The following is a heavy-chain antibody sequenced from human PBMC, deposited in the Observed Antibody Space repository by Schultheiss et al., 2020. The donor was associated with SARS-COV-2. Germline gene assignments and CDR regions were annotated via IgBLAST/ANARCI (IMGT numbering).Heavy chain of an antibody. V-gene: IGHV4-59*12. CDR1: GGSISSYY. CDR3: ARAGAAARPFDY. CDR2: IYYSGST. Sequence: GSLRLSCTVSGGSISSYYWSWIRQPPGKGLEWIGYIYYSGSTNYNPSLKSRVTISVDTSKNQFSLKLSSVTAADTAVYYCARAGAAARPFDYWGQGTLVTVSS. J-gene: IGHJ4*02. D-gene: IGHD6-13*01.